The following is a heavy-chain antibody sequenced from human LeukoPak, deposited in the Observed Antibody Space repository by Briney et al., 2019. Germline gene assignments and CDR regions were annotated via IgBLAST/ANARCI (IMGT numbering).Heavy chain of an antibody. J-gene: IGHJ4*02. Sequence: ASVKVSCKASGYTFTSYGISWVRQAPGQGPEWMGWISAYNGNTNYAQKLQGRVTMTTDTSTSTAYMELRSLRSDDTAVYYCARARHDSSGYYLTKWGQGTLVTVSS. D-gene: IGHD3-22*01. CDR2: ISAYNGNT. CDR1: GYTFTSYG. CDR3: ARARHDSSGYYLTK. V-gene: IGHV1-18*01.